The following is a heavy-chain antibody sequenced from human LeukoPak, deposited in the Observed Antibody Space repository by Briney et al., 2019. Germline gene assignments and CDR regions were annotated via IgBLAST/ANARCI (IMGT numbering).Heavy chain of an antibody. Sequence: ASVKVSFKASGYAFTGYYMHWVRQAPGQGLEWMGWINPNSGGTDYAQKFQGRVTLTRDTSITTAYMEMRSVRSDDTAVYYCARAGGGSGRGDYFDSWGQGTLVTVSS. CDR2: INPNSGGT. D-gene: IGHD3-16*01. CDR1: GYAFTGYY. J-gene: IGHJ4*02. V-gene: IGHV1-2*02. CDR3: ARAGGGSGRGDYFDS.